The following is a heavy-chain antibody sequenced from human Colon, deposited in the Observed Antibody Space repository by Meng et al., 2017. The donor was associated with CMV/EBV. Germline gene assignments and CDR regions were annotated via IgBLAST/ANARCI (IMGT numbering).Heavy chain of an antibody. CDR3: AKESGYGFLGSNYFDS. V-gene: IGHV3-23*01. D-gene: IGHD5-18*01. CDR1: GFTVSSTY. J-gene: IGHJ4*02. CDR2: ITGRSTDT. Sequence: GGSLRLSCATSGFTVSSTYMSWIRQAPGKGLEWVSAITGRSTDTYYAHSVKGRFTISRDNSNSTLYLQMNSVTPADTAMYYCAKESGYGFLGSNYFDSWGQGTLVTVSS.